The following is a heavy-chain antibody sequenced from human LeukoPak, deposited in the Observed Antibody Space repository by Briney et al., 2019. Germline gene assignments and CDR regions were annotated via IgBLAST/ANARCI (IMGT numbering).Heavy chain of an antibody. CDR1: GGSISSLNL. CDR3: AGLEGRYSTDWFYFFDY. V-gene: IGHV4-4*02. J-gene: IGHJ4*02. D-gene: IGHD6-19*01. Sequence: SETLSLTCIVSGGSISSLNLWSWLRQPPGKGLEWIGEVYLGGTTNFNPSLKSRVTILIDKSKNQLSLQLTSVTAADTAVYYCAGLEGRYSTDWFYFFDYWGQGALVTVSS. CDR2: VYLGGTT.